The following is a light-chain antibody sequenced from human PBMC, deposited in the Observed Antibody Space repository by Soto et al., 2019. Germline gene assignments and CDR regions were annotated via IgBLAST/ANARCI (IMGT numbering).Light chain of an antibody. CDR2: HAS. J-gene: IGKJ1*01. Sequence: EIVMTQSPVTMSVSPGERATLSCRASQIVSSNLAWYQQKPGQAPRLLIYHASTRATGIPARFSGSRSGTEFTLTISSLQSEDFAVYYCLQYNNWPQTFGQGTKVEIK. CDR3: LQYNNWPQT. CDR1: QIVSSN. V-gene: IGKV3-15*01.